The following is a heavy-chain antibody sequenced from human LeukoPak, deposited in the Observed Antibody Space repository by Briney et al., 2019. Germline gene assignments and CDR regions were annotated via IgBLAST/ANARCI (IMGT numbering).Heavy chain of an antibody. Sequence: GGSLRLSCAASGFTFSSYGMHWVRQAPGKGLEWVAVISYDGSNKYYADSVKGRFTISRDNSKNTLYLQMNSLRAEDTAVYYCAKLAYYYGSEGDYFDYWGQGTLVTVSS. CDR2: ISYDGSNK. V-gene: IGHV3-30*18. D-gene: IGHD3-10*01. CDR1: GFTFSSYG. J-gene: IGHJ4*02. CDR3: AKLAYYYGSEGDYFDY.